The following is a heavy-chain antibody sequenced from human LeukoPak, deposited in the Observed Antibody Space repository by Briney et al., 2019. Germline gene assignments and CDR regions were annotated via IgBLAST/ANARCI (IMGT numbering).Heavy chain of an antibody. J-gene: IGHJ4*02. CDR1: GGSISSYY. D-gene: IGHD6-13*01. V-gene: IGHV4-4*07. CDR3: ASSNWLRDANFDC. Sequence: PSETLSLTCTVSGGSISSYYWSWIRQPAEKGLEWIGRISTSGSGSTNYNPSLKSRVTISVYTSKNQFSLKLKSVTAADTAVYFCASSNWLRDANFDCWGQGTLVTVSS. CDR2: ISTSGSGST.